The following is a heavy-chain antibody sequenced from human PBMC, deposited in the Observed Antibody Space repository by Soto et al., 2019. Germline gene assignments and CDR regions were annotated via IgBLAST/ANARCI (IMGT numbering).Heavy chain of an antibody. CDR2: ISSSSSYI. Sequence: GGSLRLSCAASGFTFSSYTMNWVRQAPGKGLEWVSSISSSSSYIHYADKVKGQFTISRDNAKNSLYLQMNNLRAEDTAVYYCARDYYYGSGSYDYWGQGT. D-gene: IGHD3-10*01. V-gene: IGHV3-21*01. J-gene: IGHJ4*02. CDR1: GFTFSSYT. CDR3: ARDYYYGSGSYDY.